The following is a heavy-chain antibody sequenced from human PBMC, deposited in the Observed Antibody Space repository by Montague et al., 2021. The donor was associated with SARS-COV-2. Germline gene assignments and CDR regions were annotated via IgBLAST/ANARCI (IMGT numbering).Heavy chain of an antibody. J-gene: IGHJ6*03. CDR3: ARGLQCVVPGVLGVGPYYYYYYMDA. V-gene: IGHV4-34*01. CDR1: GGSFSGYY. Sequence: SETLSLTCAVYGGSFSGYYWSWIRQPPGKGLEWIGEINHSGSTKYNPSIKSRVTTSVDTSTNQFSLKQRSVTAADTAVYYCARGLQCVVPGVLGVGPYYYYYYMDAWGKGTTVTVSS. CDR2: INHSGST. D-gene: IGHD2-2*01.